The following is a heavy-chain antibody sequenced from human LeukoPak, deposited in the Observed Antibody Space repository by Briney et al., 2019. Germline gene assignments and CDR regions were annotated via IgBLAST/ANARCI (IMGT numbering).Heavy chain of an antibody. CDR3: ATDRNSGKYYDY. CDR1: GLRFRNYG. V-gene: IGHV3-33*01. CDR2: IYYDGSNQ. D-gene: IGHD1-26*01. J-gene: IGHJ4*02. Sequence: GRSLRLSCVVSGLRFRNYGMHWVRQAPGKGLEWVAVIYYDGSNQYYADSVKGRFTVSRDNAKNTLYLQMDSLRAEDTAVYYCATDRNSGKYYDYWGQGTLVTVSS.